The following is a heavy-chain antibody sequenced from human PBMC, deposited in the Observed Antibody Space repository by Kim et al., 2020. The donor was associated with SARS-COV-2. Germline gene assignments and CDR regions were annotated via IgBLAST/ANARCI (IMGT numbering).Heavy chain of an antibody. J-gene: IGHJ4*02. CDR2: IYYSGST. Sequence: SETLSLTCSVSGGSISSVPSYWRWIRQHPGKGLEWIGYIYYSGSTYYNPSLKTRVTISLDTSKNQFSLKLSSVTAADTAVYYCAREYCGGGTCFDYFDYWGQGTLVTVSS. V-gene: IGHV4-31*03. CDR3: AREYCGGGTCFDYFDY. D-gene: IGHD2-15*01. CDR1: GGSISSVPSY.